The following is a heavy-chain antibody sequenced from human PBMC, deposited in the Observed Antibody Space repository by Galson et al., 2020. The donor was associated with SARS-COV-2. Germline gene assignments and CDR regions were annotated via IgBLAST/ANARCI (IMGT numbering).Heavy chain of an antibody. D-gene: IGHD3-22*01. Sequence: NSGGSLRLSCAASGFTFSSYSMNWVRQAPGKGLEWVSSISSSSSYIYYADSVKGRFTISRDNAKNSLYLQMNSLRAEDTAVYYCARGMGYYDSSGYFHDAFDIWGQGTKVTVSS. J-gene: IGHJ3*02. CDR1: GFTFSSYS. CDR2: ISSSSSYI. V-gene: IGHV3-21*01. CDR3: ARGMGYYDSSGYFHDAFDI.